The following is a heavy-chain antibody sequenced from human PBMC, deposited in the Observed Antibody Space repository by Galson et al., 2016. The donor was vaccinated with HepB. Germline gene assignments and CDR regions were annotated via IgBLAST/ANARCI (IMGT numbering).Heavy chain of an antibody. V-gene: IGHV1-69*13. D-gene: IGHD5-24*01. CDR1: GGTFTSYA. J-gene: IGHJ6*02. CDR2: IIPIFGTS. CDR3: ARVRDGYNNDYYYGMDV. Sequence: SVKVSCKASGGTFTSYAISWVRQAPGQGLEWMGGIIPIFGTSNYAQKFQGRVTITADESTSTAYMKLSSLRSEGTAVYYCARVRDGYNNDYYYGMDVWGQGTTVTVSS.